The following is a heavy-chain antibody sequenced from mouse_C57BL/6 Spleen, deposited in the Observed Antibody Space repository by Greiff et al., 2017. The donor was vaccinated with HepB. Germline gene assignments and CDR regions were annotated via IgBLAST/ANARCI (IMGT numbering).Heavy chain of an antibody. J-gene: IGHJ3*01. V-gene: IGHV1-15*01. Sequence: QVQLKESGAELVRPGASVTLSCKASGYTFTDYEMHWVKQTPVHGLAWIGAIDPETGGTAYNQKFKGKAILTADKSSSTAYMELRSLTSEDSAVYYCTREYSNYGFAYWGQGTLVTVSA. CDR2: IDPETGGT. CDR1: GYTFTDYE. D-gene: IGHD2-5*01. CDR3: TREYSNYGFAY.